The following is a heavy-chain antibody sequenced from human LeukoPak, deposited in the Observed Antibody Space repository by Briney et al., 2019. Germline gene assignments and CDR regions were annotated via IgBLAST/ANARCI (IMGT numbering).Heavy chain of an antibody. CDR1: GFTISSNY. Sequence: GGSLRLSCAASGFTISSNYLSWVRQAPGKGLVWISALHSGGHTFADSVRGRFTISRDISKNTLYLQMNDLGAEDTALYYCVRGLSGVSSWYFDLWGRGTLVSVSS. D-gene: IGHD7-27*01. CDR3: VRGLSGVSSWYFDL. J-gene: IGHJ2*01. V-gene: IGHV3-53*01. CDR2: LHSGGHT.